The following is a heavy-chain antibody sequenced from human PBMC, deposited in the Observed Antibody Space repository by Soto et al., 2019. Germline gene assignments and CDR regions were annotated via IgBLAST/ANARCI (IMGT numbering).Heavy chain of an antibody. Sequence: GGSLRLSCSASGFTFSSYAMHWVRQAPGKGLEYVSAISGNGGSTYYADSVKGRFTISRDNGKNTLYLHMSSLRAEDMTVYCFVKGPIVDSAMVPGGYYFDYWGQGTLVTVSS. CDR1: GFTFSSYA. CDR2: ISGNGGST. D-gene: IGHD5-18*01. CDR3: VKGPIVDSAMVPGGYYFDY. J-gene: IGHJ4*02. V-gene: IGHV3-64D*09.